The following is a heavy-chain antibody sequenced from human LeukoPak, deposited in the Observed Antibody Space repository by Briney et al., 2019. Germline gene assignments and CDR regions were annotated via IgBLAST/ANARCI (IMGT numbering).Heavy chain of an antibody. CDR3: AKDRATVTTFSEDWFGP. D-gene: IGHD4-17*01. CDR1: GCTFSSYA. V-gene: IGHV3-23*01. CDR2: ISGSGGST. J-gene: IGHJ5*02. Sequence: PGGSLRLSCAASGCTFSSYAMSWVRQPPGKGLEWVWAISGSGGSTYYADSVKGRFTISRDNSKNTLYLQMNSLRAEDTAVYYCAKDRATVTTFSEDWFGPWGQGTLVTVSP.